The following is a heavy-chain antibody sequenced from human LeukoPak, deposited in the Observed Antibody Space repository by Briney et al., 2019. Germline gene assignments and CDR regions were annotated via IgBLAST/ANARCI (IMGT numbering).Heavy chain of an antibody. Sequence: PSETLSLTCAVYGGSFSGYYWSWIRQPAGKGLEWIGRIYTSGSTNYNPSLKSRVTMSVDTSKNQFSLKLSSVTAADTAVYYCARSGFLMIPDYFDYWGQGTLVTVSS. CDR2: IYTSGST. CDR1: GGSFSGYY. CDR3: ARSGFLMIPDYFDY. D-gene: IGHD3-16*01. V-gene: IGHV4-59*10. J-gene: IGHJ4*02.